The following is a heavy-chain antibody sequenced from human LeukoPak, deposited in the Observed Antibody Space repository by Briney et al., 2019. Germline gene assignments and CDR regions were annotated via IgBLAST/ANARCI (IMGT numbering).Heavy chain of an antibody. CDR2: MNPNSGNT. D-gene: IGHD3-3*01. V-gene: IGHV1-8*03. Sequence: ASVKVSCKASGYTFTSYDINWVRQATGQGLEGMGWMNPNSGNTGYAQKFQGRVTITRNTSISTAYMEQSSLRSEDTAVYYCARQPRSITIFGVVIPNWFDPWGQGTLVTVSS. J-gene: IGHJ5*02. CDR3: ARQPRSITIFGVVIPNWFDP. CDR1: GYTFTSYD.